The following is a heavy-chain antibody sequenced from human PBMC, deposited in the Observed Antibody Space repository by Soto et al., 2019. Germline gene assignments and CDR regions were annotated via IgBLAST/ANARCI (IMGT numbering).Heavy chain of an antibody. D-gene: IGHD6-19*01. CDR3: ARDIAVAGTLVPSYYYYGMDV. CDR2: IIPILGIA. V-gene: IGHV1-69*08. CDR1: GGTFSSYT. J-gene: IGHJ6*02. Sequence: QVQLVQSGAEVKKPGSPVKVSCKASGGTFSSYTISWVRQAPGQGLEWMGRIIPILGIANYAQKFQGRVTITADKSTSTAYMELSSLRSEDTAVYYCARDIAVAGTLVPSYYYYGMDVWGQGTTVTVSS.